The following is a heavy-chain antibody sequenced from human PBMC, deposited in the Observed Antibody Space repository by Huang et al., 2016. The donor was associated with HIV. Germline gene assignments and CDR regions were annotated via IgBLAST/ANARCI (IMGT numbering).Heavy chain of an antibody. V-gene: IGHV3-30*18. Sequence: QVQLVESGGGVVQPGRSLRLSCAASGFIFSGYGMHWVRQGPGKGVEWGAVISKDGRKKYNADSVKGRSTSSRDNSKNTVYLQMNSLRAEETAVYYCAKDHVAAVAGRRGGGFDYWGQGTLVTVSS. CDR3: AKDHVAAVAGRRGGGFDY. D-gene: IGHD6-19*01. J-gene: IGHJ4*02. CDR1: GFIFSGYG. CDR2: ISKDGRKK.